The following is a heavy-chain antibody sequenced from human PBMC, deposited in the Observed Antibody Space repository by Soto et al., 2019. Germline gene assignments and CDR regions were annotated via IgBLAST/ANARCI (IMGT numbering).Heavy chain of an antibody. CDR1: GFNLRGYA. J-gene: IGHJ6*03. Sequence: GGSQRLSCTASGFNLRGYARGWVRKEPGKGLEYVSGISSNGVGTYYANSVQGRFTISRDNSKNTVYLQMGSLRPEDMAVYYCARRARPDFYYMDVWGKGTTVTVSS. V-gene: IGHV3-64*01. CDR3: ARRARPDFYYMDV. CDR2: ISSNGVGT. D-gene: IGHD6-6*01.